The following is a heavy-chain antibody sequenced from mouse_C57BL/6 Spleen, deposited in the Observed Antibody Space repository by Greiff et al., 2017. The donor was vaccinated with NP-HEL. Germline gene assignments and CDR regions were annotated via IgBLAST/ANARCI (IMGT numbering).Heavy chain of an antibody. CDR1: GYTFTSYW. Sequence: VQLQQSGAELVKPGASVKMSCKASGYTFTSYWITWVKQRPGQGLEWIGDIYPGSGSTNYNEKFKSKATLTVDTSSSTAYMQLSSLTSEDSAVYYCARTNWDDGGYFDYWGQGTTLTVSS. CDR3: ARTNWDDGGYFDY. D-gene: IGHD4-1*01. V-gene: IGHV1-55*01. CDR2: IYPGSGST. J-gene: IGHJ2*01.